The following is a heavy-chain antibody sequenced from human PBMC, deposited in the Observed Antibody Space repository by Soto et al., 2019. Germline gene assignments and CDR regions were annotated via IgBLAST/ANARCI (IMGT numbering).Heavy chain of an antibody. J-gene: IGHJ4*02. CDR1: GFTFSSYG. V-gene: IGHV3-30*18. CDR3: AKDLGG. Sequence: QVQLVESGGGVVQPGRSLRLSCAASGFTFSSYGMHWVRQAPGKGLEWVAVISYDGSNKYYADSVKGRFTISRDNSQNTLYLQMNSLRAEDTAVYYCAKDLGGWGQGTLVTVSS. CDR2: ISYDGSNK. D-gene: IGHD1-26*01.